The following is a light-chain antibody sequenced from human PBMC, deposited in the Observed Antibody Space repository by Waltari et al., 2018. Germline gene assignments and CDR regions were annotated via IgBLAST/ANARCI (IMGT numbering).Light chain of an antibody. J-gene: IGKJ5*01. V-gene: IGKV4-1*01. CDR1: QSILYRSSNRNA. Sequence: DIVMTQYPDSLAVSLGERATINCKSSQSILYRSSNRNALAWYQQKPGQPPKLLFFWAATRESGAPDRFSVSGSGTDFTLTISSLQAEDVAVYYCQQYNDWPKITFGQGTRLEIK. CDR3: QQYNDWPKIT. CDR2: WAA.